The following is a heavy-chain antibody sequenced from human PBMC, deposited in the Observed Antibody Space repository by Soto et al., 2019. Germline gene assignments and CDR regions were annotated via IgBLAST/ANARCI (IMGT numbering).Heavy chain of an antibody. CDR1: GYTFTGYY. CDR3: ALIFGPTHTKNGDYYGMDV. J-gene: IGHJ6*02. V-gene: IGHV1-2*04. D-gene: IGHD3-3*01. Sequence: ASVKVSCKASGYTFTGYYVHWVRQAPGQGLEWMGWINPNSGGTNYAQKFQGWVTMTRDTSISTAYMELSRLRSDDTAVYYRALIFGPTHTKNGDYYGMDVWGQGTTVTVSS. CDR2: INPNSGGT.